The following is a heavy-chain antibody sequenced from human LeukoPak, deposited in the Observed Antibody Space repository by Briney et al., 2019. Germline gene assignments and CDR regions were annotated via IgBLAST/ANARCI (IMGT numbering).Heavy chain of an antibody. V-gene: IGHV1-2*02. D-gene: IGHD3-3*01. CDR1: GYTFTGYY. CDR2: INPNNGGT. CDR3: ARNFGDFWSGNDYNWFDP. Sequence: ASVKVSCKGPGYTFTGYYMYWVRQAPGQGLEWMVWINPNNGGTNYAQKFQGRVTMTRDTSISTAYMELSRLTSDDTAVYYCARNFGDFWSGNDYNWFDPWGQGTLVTVSS. J-gene: IGHJ5*02.